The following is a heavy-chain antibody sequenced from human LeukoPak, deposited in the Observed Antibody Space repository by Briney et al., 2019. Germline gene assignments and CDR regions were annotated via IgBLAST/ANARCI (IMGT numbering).Heavy chain of an antibody. Sequence: ASVKVSFKASGYAFTSYGISWVRQAPGQGLEWMGWISAYNGNTNYAQKLQGRVTMTTDTSTSTAYMELRSLRSDDTAMYYCARKIPAPTTEWFDPWGQGTLVTVSS. D-gene: IGHD1-26*01. J-gene: IGHJ5*02. CDR3: ARKIPAPTTEWFDP. V-gene: IGHV1-18*01. CDR2: ISAYNGNT. CDR1: GYAFTSYG.